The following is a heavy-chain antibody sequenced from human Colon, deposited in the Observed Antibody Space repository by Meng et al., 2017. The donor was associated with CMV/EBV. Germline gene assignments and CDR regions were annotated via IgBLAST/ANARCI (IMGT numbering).Heavy chain of an antibody. J-gene: IGHJ4*02. CDR3: ARGGSRSYFFDN. D-gene: IGHD3-10*01. Sequence: GESLKISCAASGFTFSDYYMSWIRQAPGKGLEWVSYISSSGSTIYYADSVKGRFTISRDNAKNSSSLHMNSLRAEDTAIYYCARGGSRSYFFDNWGQGTLVTVSS. V-gene: IGHV3-11*04. CDR1: GFTFSDYY. CDR2: ISSSGSTI.